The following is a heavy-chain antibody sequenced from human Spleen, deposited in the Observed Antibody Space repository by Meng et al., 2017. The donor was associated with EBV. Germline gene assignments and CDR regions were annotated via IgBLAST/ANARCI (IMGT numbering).Heavy chain of an antibody. D-gene: IGHD3-22*01. J-gene: IGHJ4*02. Sequence: RGVWGGGVGRPGGCLTLPCAGSGFPFEYYTMHWARQPPGKGLEWISLITWDGCSTFYAESVEGRFTVSRDNSKASLYLEMNSLRNEDTALYYCAVTTDSSGYYRFDSWGQGTLVTVSS. CDR3: AVTTDSSGYYRFDS. CDR2: ITWDGCST. V-gene: IGHV3-43*01. CDR1: GFPFEYYT.